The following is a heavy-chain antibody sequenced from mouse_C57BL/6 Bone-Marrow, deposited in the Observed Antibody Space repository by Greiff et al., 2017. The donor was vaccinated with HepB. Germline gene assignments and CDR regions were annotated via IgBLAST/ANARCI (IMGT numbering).Heavy chain of an antibody. CDR3: ARCYYGSY. CDR1: GYTFTGYW. D-gene: IGHD1-1*01. V-gene: IGHV1-9*01. J-gene: IGHJ2*01. Sequence: VQLQQSGAELMKPGASVKLSCKATGYTFTGYWIEWVKQRPGHGLEWIGEILPGSGSTNYNEKFKGKATLTADTSSNTAYMQLSSLTTEDSAIYYCARCYYGSYWGQGTTLTVSS. CDR2: ILPGSGST.